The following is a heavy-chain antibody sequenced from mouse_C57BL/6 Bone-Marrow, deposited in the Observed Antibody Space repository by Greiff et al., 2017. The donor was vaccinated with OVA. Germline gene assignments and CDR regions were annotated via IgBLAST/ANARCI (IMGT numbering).Heavy chain of an antibody. V-gene: IGHV1-50*01. J-gene: IGHJ2*01. CDR3: ARRGYYRDY. D-gene: IGHD2-3*01. CDR2: IDPSDSYT. CDR1: GYTFTSYW. Sequence: VQLQQSGAELVKPGASVKLSCKASGYTFTSYWMQWVKQRPGQGLEWIGEIDPSDSYTNYNQKFKGKATLTLDTSSSTAYMQLSSLTSEDSAVYYCARRGYYRDYWGQGTTLTVSS.